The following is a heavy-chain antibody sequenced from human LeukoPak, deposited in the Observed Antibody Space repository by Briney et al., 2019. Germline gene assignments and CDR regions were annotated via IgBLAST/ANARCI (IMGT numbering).Heavy chain of an antibody. CDR3: ARDHIAAADNDAFDI. CDR2: ISSSSSYI. V-gene: IGHV3-21*01. Sequence: GGSLRLSCAASGFTFGSYSMNWVREAPGKGLEWVSSISSSSSYIYYADSVKGRFTISRDNAKNSLYLQMNSLRAEDTAVYYCARDHIAAADNDAFDIWGQGTMVTVSS. D-gene: IGHD6-13*01. CDR1: GFTFGSYS. J-gene: IGHJ3*02.